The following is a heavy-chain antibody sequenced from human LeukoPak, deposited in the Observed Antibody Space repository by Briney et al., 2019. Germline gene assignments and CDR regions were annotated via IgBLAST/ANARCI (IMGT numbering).Heavy chain of an antibody. D-gene: IGHD3-3*01. J-gene: IGHJ5*01. V-gene: IGHV1-46*04. CDR1: GYTFTSRW. Sequence: PSVTVSCKASGYTFTSRWMHWVRQAPGQGSEWLGVINPTGSSTTYAHKLQGRVTITQDTSTSTDYMELRSLRSDDTAVYYCARDASLEDMSGWLDSWGQGTPVTVSS. CDR3: ARDASLEDMSGWLDS. CDR2: INPTGSST.